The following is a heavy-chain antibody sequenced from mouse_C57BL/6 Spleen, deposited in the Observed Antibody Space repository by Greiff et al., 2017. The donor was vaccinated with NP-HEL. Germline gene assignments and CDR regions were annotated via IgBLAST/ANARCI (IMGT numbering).Heavy chain of an antibody. CDR1: GFNIKDDY. Sequence: EVQLQQSGAELVRPGASVKLSCTASGFNIKDDYMHWVKQRPEQGLEWIGWIDPENGNTEYASKFQGKATITADTSYNTAYLQLSSLTSEDTAVYYCTTPEGYYVRYAMDYWGQGTSVTVSS. J-gene: IGHJ4*01. CDR3: TTPEGYYVRYAMDY. CDR2: IDPENGNT. D-gene: IGHD2-3*01. V-gene: IGHV14-4*01.